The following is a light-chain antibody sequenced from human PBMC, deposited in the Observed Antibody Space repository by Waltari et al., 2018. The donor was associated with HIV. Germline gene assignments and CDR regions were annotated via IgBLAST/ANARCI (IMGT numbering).Light chain of an antibody. J-gene: IGKJ2*01. Sequence: DIQMTQSPSTLSASVGDSVTITCRASQTIRGWLAWYQQKPGKAPKLLIYKASNLQSGVPSRFSGSGSGTEFTLTISSLQPDDSATYYCQQYNSYWYTFGPGTKLEI. V-gene: IGKV1-5*03. CDR1: QTIRGW. CDR3: QQYNSYWYT. CDR2: KAS.